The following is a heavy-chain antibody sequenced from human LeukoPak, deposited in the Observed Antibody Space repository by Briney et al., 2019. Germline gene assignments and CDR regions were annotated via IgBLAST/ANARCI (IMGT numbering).Heavy chain of an antibody. V-gene: IGHV3-15*01. J-gene: IGHJ4*02. D-gene: IGHD2-2*01. CDR3: TTQLYCSSTSCYSSI. CDR2: IKSKTDGGTT. Sequence: PGGSLRLSCAASGFTFSNAWMSWVRQAPGKGLEWVGRIKSKTDGGTTDYAAPVKGRFTISRDDSKNTLYLQMNSLKTEDTAVYYCTTQLYCSSTSCYSSIWGQGTLVTVSS. CDR1: GFTFSNAW.